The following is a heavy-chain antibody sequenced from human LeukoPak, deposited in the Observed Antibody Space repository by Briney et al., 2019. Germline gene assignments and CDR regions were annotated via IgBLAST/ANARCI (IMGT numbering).Heavy chain of an antibody. CDR1: GGSISSYY. CDR3: ARVREGIVGAYYFDY. J-gene: IGHJ4*02. CDR2: IYYSGST. Sequence: SENLSLTCTVPGGSISSYYWSWIRQPPGKGLEWIGYIYYSGSTNYNPSLKSRVTISVDTSKNQFSLKLSSVTAADTAVYYCARVREGIVGAYYFDYWGQGTLVTVSS. D-gene: IGHD1-26*01. V-gene: IGHV4-59*01.